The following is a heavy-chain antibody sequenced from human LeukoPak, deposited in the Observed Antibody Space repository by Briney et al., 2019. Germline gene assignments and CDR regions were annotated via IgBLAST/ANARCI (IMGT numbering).Heavy chain of an antibody. CDR3: ARGSGPVSNLFDY. Sequence: GASVKVSCKTSGYTFTSYGISWVRQAPGQGLEWMGWISTYNGNTNFAQSLQGRFTMTTDTSTSTAYMELRSLISDDTALYYCARGSGPVSNLFDYWGQGTLVTVSS. V-gene: IGHV1-18*01. CDR1: GYTFTSYG. D-gene: IGHD4-11*01. CDR2: ISTYNGNT. J-gene: IGHJ4*02.